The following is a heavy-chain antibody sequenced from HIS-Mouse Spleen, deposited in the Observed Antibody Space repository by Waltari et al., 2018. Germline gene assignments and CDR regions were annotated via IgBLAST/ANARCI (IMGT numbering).Heavy chain of an antibody. Sequence: EVQLVESGGGLVQPGGSLRLYCAASGFSFSCSWMSWVRQAPGKGLEWVANIKQDGSEKYYVDSVKGRFTISRDNAKNSLYLQMNSLRAEDTAVYYCAREIRAFDYWGQGTLVTVSS. V-gene: IGHV3-7*01. CDR3: AREIRAFDY. J-gene: IGHJ4*02. CDR2: IKQDGSEK. CDR1: GFSFSCSW.